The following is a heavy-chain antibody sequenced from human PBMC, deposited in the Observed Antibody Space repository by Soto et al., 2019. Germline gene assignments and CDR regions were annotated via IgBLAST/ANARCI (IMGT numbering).Heavy chain of an antibody. D-gene: IGHD4-17*01. CDR2: ISWNSGSI. CDR1: GFTFDDYA. Sequence: LRLSCAASGFTFDDYAMHWVRQAPGKGLEWVSGISWNSGSIGYADSVKGRFTISRDNAKNSLYLQMNSLRAEDTALYYCAKDQGYGDYLLPPYYYYGMDVWGQGTTVTVSS. J-gene: IGHJ6*02. CDR3: AKDQGYGDYLLPPYYYYGMDV. V-gene: IGHV3-9*01.